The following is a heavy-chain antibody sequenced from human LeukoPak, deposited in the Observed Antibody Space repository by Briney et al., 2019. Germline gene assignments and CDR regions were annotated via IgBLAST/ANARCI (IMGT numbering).Heavy chain of an antibody. CDR1: GGSISSYY. Sequence: PSETLSLTCTVSGGSISSYYWSWIRQPPGKGLEWIGYIYYSGSTNYNPSLKSRVTISVDTSKNQFSLKLSSVTAADTAVYYCARVGSSSWYGYYYYYYYMDVWGKGTTVTVSS. CDR2: IYYSGST. V-gene: IGHV4-59*01. J-gene: IGHJ6*03. CDR3: ARVGSSSWYGYYYYYYYMDV. D-gene: IGHD6-13*01.